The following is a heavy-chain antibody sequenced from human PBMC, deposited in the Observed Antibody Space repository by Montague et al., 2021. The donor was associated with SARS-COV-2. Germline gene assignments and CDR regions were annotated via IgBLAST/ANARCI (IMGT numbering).Heavy chain of an antibody. CDR2: ISRSGSII. CDR1: GGSIMRSDYY. Sequence: LSLTCTVSGGSIMRSDYYWGWIRQAPGKGLEWVSYISRSGSIIYYADSVKGRFTISRDNAKNSLYLQMNSLRTEDTAVYYCAREYIEAAGHGNDYWGQGTLVTVSP. D-gene: IGHD6-13*01. CDR3: AREYIEAAGHGNDY. V-gene: IGHV3-11*04. J-gene: IGHJ4*02.